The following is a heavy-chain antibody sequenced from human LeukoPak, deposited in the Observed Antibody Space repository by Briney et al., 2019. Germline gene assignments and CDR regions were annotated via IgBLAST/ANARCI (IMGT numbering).Heavy chain of an antibody. D-gene: IGHD3-22*01. Sequence: PSETLSLTCTVSGGSISSGSYYWSWIRQPAGKGLEWIGRIYTSGSTNYNPSLKSRVTISVDTSKNQFSLKLSSVTAADTAVYYCARVAIVVVHKLLDYWGQGTLVTVSS. CDR2: IYTSGST. V-gene: IGHV4-61*02. CDR3: ARVAIVVVHKLLDY. J-gene: IGHJ4*02. CDR1: GGSISSGSYY.